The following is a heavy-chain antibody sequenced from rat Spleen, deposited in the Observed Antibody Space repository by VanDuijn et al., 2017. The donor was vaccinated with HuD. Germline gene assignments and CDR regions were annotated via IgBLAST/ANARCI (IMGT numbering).Heavy chain of an antibody. CDR3: ARHHYYYDGTYYFDY. Sequence: EVQLVESGGGLVQPGRSMKLSCAASGFTFSDYYMAWVRQAPKKGLEWVASISYEGSSTYYGDSVKGRFTISRDNAKSTLYLQMNSLRSEDTATYYCARHHYYYDGTYYFDYWGQGVMVTVSS. CDR2: ISYEGSST. CDR1: GFTFSDYY. V-gene: IGHV5-22*01. D-gene: IGHD1-12*02. J-gene: IGHJ2*01.